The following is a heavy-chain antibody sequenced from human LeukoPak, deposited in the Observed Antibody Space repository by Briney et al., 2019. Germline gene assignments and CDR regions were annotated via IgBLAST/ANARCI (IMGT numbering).Heavy chain of an antibody. D-gene: IGHD3-10*01. CDR1: GGSISSYY. CDR3: ARVGTYGSGSYLSWLDY. CDR2: VYDSGST. Sequence: SETLSLTCTVSGGSISSYYWSWIRQPPGKGLEWIGYVYDSGSTNYNPSLKSRVTISVDTSKNQFSLKLSSVTAADTAVYYCARVGTYGSGSYLSWLDYWGQGTLVTVSS. V-gene: IGHV4-59*01. J-gene: IGHJ4*02.